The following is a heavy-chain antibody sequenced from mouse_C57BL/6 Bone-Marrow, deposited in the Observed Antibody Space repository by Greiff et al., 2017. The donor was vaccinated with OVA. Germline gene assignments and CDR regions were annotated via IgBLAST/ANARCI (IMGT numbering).Heavy chain of an antibody. CDR3: ARQGYDYYGAWFAY. Sequence: EVQVVESGGDLVKPGGSLKLSCAASGFTFSSYGMSWVRQTPDKRLEWVATISSGGSDRYYPDSVKGRFTISRDNAKNTLYLQMSSLKSEDTAMYYCARQGYDYYGAWFAYWGQGTLVTVSA. CDR2: ISSGGSDR. CDR1: GFTFSSYG. J-gene: IGHJ3*01. V-gene: IGHV5-6*01. D-gene: IGHD1-1*01.